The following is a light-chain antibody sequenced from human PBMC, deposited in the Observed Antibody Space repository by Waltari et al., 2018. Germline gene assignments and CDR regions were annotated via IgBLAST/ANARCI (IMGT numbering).Light chain of an antibody. V-gene: IGKV1-5*03. CDR2: KTS. J-gene: IGKJ1*01. Sequence: DIQMTQSPSTLSASVGDRVTITCRASQSLSAWLAWYQQKPGKAPNLLIYKTSSLKSGVPSRFSGSGSGTEFTLTISSLQPDDFATYYCQQYNILPWAFGQGTKVEIK. CDR3: QQYNILPWA. CDR1: QSLSAW.